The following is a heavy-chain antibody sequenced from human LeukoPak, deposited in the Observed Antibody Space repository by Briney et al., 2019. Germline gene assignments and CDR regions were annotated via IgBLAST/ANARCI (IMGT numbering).Heavy chain of an antibody. D-gene: IGHD3-10*01. J-gene: IGHJ4*02. V-gene: IGHV4-59*01. CDR1: GVSISSYY. CDR2: MYYRGNS. Sequence: SETLSLTCTVSGVSISSYYWSWLRQPPGKGLEGVGYMYYRGNSNYNASLKSRVTISADTSKNQVSLKLTSVTAADTAVYYCARVPPGHASGSDFPDYWGRGTLVIVSS. CDR3: ARVPPGHASGSDFPDY.